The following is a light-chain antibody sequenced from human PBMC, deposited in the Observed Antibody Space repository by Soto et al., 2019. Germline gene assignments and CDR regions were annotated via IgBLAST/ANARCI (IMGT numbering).Light chain of an antibody. J-gene: IGKJ3*01. CDR2: DAS. CDR3: QHRSNWPPFT. CDR1: QSVSSY. V-gene: IGKV3-11*01. Sequence: EIVLTQSPATLSLSPGERATLSCRASQSVSSYLAWYQQKPGQAPRLLIYDASNRATGIPARFSGSGSGTDFNLTISSLEPEDFAGYYCQHRSNWPPFTFGPGTKVDIK.